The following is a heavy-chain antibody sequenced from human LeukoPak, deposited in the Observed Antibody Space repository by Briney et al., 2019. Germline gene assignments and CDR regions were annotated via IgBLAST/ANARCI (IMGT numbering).Heavy chain of an antibody. Sequence: GGSLRLSCAASGFAFSGYEMNWVRQAPGKGLEWVSYISSSGSTVYYADSVKGRFTISRDNAKNSLYLQMNSLRAEDTAVYYCARVAAADPYYYGMDVWGQGTTVTVSS. CDR2: ISSSGSTV. CDR3: ARVAAADPYYYGMDV. D-gene: IGHD6-13*01. J-gene: IGHJ6*02. CDR1: GFAFSGYE. V-gene: IGHV3-48*03.